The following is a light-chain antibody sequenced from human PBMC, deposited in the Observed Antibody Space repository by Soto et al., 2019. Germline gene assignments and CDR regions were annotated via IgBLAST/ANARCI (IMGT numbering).Light chain of an antibody. CDR1: QSVSSSY. V-gene: IGKV3-20*01. CDR3: QQCNNWPLT. Sequence: EIVLTQSPGTLSLSPGERATLSCRASQSVSSSYLAWYQQKPGQAPRLLIYGASSRATGIPDRFSGSGSGTDFTLTISRLEPEDFAVYYCQQCNNWPLTFGQGTRVEIK. J-gene: IGKJ1*01. CDR2: GAS.